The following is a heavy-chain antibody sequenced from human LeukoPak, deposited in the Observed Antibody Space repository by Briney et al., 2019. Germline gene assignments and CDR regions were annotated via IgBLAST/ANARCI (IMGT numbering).Heavy chain of an antibody. CDR3: ARGAPDYYDSSGYAAH. V-gene: IGHV1-2*02. CDR2: INPNSGGT. CDR1: GYTFTGYY. J-gene: IGHJ4*02. D-gene: IGHD3-22*01. Sequence: ASVKVSRKASGYTFTGYYMHWVRQAPGQGLEWMGWINPNSGGTNYAQKFQGRVTMTRDTSISTAYMELSRLRSDDTAVYYCARGAPDYYDSSGYAAHWGQGTLVTVSS.